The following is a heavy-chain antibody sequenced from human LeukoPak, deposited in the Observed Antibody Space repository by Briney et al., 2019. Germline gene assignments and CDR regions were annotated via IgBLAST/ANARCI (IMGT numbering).Heavy chain of an antibody. CDR1: GFTFSSYN. J-gene: IGHJ4*02. V-gene: IGHV3-21*04. Sequence: GGSLRLSCAASGFTFSSYNMNWVRQAPGKGLEWVSSISSSSYMYYADSVKGRFTISRDNSKNTLYLQMNSLRADDTALYYCAKRRQSGIGSLYYFDYWGQGTLVTVSS. CDR3: AKRRQSGIGSLYYFDY. CDR2: ISSSSYM. D-gene: IGHD1-14*01.